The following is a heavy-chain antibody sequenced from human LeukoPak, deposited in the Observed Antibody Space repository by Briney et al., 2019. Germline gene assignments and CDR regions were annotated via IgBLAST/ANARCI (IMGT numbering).Heavy chain of an antibody. Sequence: ASVKVSCKASGYSFTSNGISWVRQAPGQGLEWMGWVSCYNGNTNYVQKFQGRVTMTTDRSTSTAYMELRSLRSDDTAVYYCAREWRHCSGGNCNTPSGGMDVWGQGTTVTVSS. CDR2: VSCYNGNT. J-gene: IGHJ6*02. CDR1: GYSFTSNG. V-gene: IGHV1-18*01. D-gene: IGHD2-15*01. CDR3: AREWRHCSGGNCNTPSGGMDV.